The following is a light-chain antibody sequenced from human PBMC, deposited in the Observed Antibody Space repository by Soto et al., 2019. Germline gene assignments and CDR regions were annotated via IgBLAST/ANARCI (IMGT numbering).Light chain of an antibody. V-gene: IGLV2-14*01. CDR2: DVS. Sequence: QSALTQPASVSGSPGQWITISCTGTSSDVGGYNYVSWYQQHPGKAPKLMICDVSNRPSGVSNRFSGSKSGNTASLTISGLQAEDEADYYCSSYTSSSTLVFGGGTKLTVL. J-gene: IGLJ2*01. CDR3: SSYTSSSTLV. CDR1: SSDVGGYNY.